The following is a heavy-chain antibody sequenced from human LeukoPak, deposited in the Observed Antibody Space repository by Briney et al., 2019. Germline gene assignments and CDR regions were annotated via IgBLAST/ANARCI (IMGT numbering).Heavy chain of an antibody. CDR3: ARAQRWSSDAFDI. CDR2: IYYSGST. V-gene: IGHV4-61*08. CDR1: GGSISSGGYY. Sequence: SQTLSLTCTVSGGSISSGGYYWSWFRQPPGKGLEWIGYIYYSGSTNYNPSLRSRFTISVDTSKNQFSLKLTSVTAADTAVYFCARAQRWSSDAFDIWGQGTMVTFSS. D-gene: IGHD4-23*01. J-gene: IGHJ3*02.